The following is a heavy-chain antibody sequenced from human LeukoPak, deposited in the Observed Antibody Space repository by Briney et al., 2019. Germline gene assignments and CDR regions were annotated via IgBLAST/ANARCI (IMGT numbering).Heavy chain of an antibody. V-gene: IGHV3-48*03. J-gene: IGHJ4*02. CDR2: ISSSGSTI. Sequence: GGSLRLSCAASGLTFSSYEMNWVRQAPGKGLEWVSYISSSGSTIYYADSVKGRFTISRDNAKNSLYLQMNSLRAEDTAVYYCARSGYSSSWYVRGAFDYWGQGTLVTVSS. D-gene: IGHD6-13*01. CDR3: ARSGYSSSWYVRGAFDY. CDR1: GLTFSSYE.